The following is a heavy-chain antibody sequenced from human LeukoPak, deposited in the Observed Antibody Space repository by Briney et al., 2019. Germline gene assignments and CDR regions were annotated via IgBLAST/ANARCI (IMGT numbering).Heavy chain of an antibody. J-gene: IGHJ4*02. V-gene: IGHV1-18*01. CDR2: ISAYNGNT. D-gene: IGHD2-2*02. Sequence: ASVKVSCKASGYTFTSYGISWVRQAPGQGLEWMGWISAYNGNTNYAQKLQGRVTMTTDTSTSTAYMELRSLRSDDTAVYYCARAGDIVLVPAAILPSGYWGQGTLVTVSS. CDR3: ARAGDIVLVPAAILPSGY. CDR1: GYTFTSYG.